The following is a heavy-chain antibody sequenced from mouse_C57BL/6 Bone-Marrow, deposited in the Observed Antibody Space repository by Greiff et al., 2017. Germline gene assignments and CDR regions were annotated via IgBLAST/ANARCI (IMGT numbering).Heavy chain of an antibody. CDR1: GYSFTGYY. CDR3: ARYYYYCGSSHWYFDV. D-gene: IGHD1-1*01. Sequence: VQLQQSGPELVKPGASVKISCKASGYSFTGYYMNWVKQSPEKSLEWIGEINPSTGGTTYNQKFKAKATLTVDKSSSTAYMQLKSLTSEDSAVYYCARYYYYCGSSHWYFDVWGTGTTVTVSS. V-gene: IGHV1-42*01. J-gene: IGHJ1*03. CDR2: INPSTGGT.